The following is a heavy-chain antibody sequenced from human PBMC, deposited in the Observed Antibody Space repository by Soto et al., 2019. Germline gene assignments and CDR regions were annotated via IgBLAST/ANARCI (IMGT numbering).Heavy chain of an antibody. CDR2: VYYSGHT. J-gene: IGHJ4*02. CDR3: ARASQYYGSGPFDF. V-gene: IGHV4-59*01. D-gene: IGHD3-10*01. Sequence: QVQLQQSGPGLVKPSETLSLSCSVSGGSLSSYFWTWIRQTPGRGLAWIGHVYYSGHTKYNPSLTSRVTFSVDTSNNHFFLTLTFVTAPDTATYFGARASQYYGSGPFDFWGQGTLVTVSS. CDR1: GGSLSSYF.